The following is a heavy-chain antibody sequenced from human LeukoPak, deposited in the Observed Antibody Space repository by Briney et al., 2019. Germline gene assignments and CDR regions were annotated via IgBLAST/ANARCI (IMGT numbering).Heavy chain of an antibody. J-gene: IGHJ5*02. CDR3: ARGARLYDILTGYVMFDP. CDR2: INHSGST. D-gene: IGHD3-9*01. CDR1: GGSFSGYY. Sequence: SETLSLTCAVYGGSFSGYYWSWIRQPPGKGLEWIGEINHSGSTNYNPSLKSRVTISVDTSKNQFSLKLSSVTAADTAVYYRARGARLYDILTGYVMFDPWGQGTLVTVSS. V-gene: IGHV4-34*01.